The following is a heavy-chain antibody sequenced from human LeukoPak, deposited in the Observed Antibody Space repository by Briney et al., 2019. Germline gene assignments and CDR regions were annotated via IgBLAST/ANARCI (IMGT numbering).Heavy chain of an antibody. CDR2: INHSGST. V-gene: IGHV4-34*01. J-gene: IGHJ4*02. D-gene: IGHD5-24*01. CDR3: ARDQRTIKEMATITRHIPHRPPLGY. CDR1: GGSFSGYY. Sequence: SETLPLTCAVYGGSFSGYYWSWIRQPPGKGLEWIGEINHSGSTNYNPSLKSRVTVSVDTSKNQFSLKLSSVTAADTAVYYCARDQRTIKEMATITRHIPHRPPLGYWGQGTLVTVSS.